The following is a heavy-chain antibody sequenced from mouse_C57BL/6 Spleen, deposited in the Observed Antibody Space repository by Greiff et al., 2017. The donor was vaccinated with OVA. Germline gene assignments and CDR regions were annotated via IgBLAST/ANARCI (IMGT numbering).Heavy chain of an antibody. D-gene: IGHD2-4*01. V-gene: IGHV5-6*02. Sequence: EVMLVESGGDLVKPGGSLKLSCAASGFTFSSYGMSWVRQTPDQRLEWVATISSGGSYTYYPDSVKGRFTISRDNAKNTLYLKMSSRKSEETSIYYWRRRGDNDGQAWFAYWGPGTLVTVSA. J-gene: IGHJ3*01. CDR3: RRRGDNDGQAWFAY. CDR1: GFTFSSYG. CDR2: ISSGGSYT.